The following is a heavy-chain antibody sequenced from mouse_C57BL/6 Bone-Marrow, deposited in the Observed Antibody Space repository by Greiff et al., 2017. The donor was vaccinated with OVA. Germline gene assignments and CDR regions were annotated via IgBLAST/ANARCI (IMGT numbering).Heavy chain of an antibody. CDR2: ISDGGSYT. D-gene: IGHD2-14*01. CDR1: GFTFSSYA. CDR3: ARNRDLFTY. V-gene: IGHV5-4*01. J-gene: IGHJ3*01. Sequence: EVQRVESGGGLVKPGGSLKLSCAASGFTFSSYAMSWVRQTPEKRLEWVATISDGGSYTYYPANVKGRFTISRDNAKNNLYLQMSHMMSEDTAMYYCARNRDLFTYWGQGTLVTVSA.